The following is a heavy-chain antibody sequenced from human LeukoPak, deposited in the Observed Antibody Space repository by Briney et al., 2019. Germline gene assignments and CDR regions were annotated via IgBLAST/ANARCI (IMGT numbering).Heavy chain of an antibody. CDR1: GFTFSSYS. CDR3: ARTSKEFWPRRGGWFDP. CDR2: IYYSGST. Sequence: PGGSLRLSCAASGFTFSSYSMNWVRQPPGKGLEWIGSIYYSGSTYYNPSLKSRVTISVDTSKNQFSLKLSSVTAADTAVYYCARTSKEFWPRRGGWFDPWGQGTLVTVSS. D-gene: IGHD3-10*01. V-gene: IGHV4-39*07. J-gene: IGHJ5*02.